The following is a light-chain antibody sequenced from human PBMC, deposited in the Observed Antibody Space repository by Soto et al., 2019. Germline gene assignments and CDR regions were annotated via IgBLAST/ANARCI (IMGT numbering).Light chain of an antibody. CDR1: QSVSSSY. V-gene: IGKV3-15*01. Sequence: EIVWTQSQGTLSLSPGERATLACRSSQSVSSSYLAWYQQKPGQAPSLLIYRAFTRATGIPARFSGSGFGTDFTLTISSLQSEDFAVYYCQQYNNWPPITFGQGTRLEIK. CDR3: QQYNNWPPIT. CDR2: RAF. J-gene: IGKJ5*01.